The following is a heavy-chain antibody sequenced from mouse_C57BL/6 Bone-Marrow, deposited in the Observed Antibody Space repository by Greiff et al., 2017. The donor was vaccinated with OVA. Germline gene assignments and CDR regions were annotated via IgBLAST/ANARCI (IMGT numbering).Heavy chain of an antibody. CDR1: GYTFTDYE. J-gene: IGHJ4*01. V-gene: IGHV1-15*01. CDR2: IDPETGGT. CDR3: TENSNYVGRRGYAMDY. D-gene: IGHD2-5*01. Sequence: VQLQQSGAELVRPGASVTLSCKASGYTFTDYEMHWVKQTPVHGLEWIGAIDPETGGTAYNQKFKGKAILTAAKSSSTAYMEIRCLTSEDSAVYYCTENSNYVGRRGYAMDYWGQGTSVTVSS.